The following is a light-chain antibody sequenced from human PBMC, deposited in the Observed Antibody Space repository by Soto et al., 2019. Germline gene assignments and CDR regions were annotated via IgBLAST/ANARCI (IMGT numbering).Light chain of an antibody. V-gene: IGKV1-39*01. J-gene: IGKJ2*01. CDR2: AAS. CDR3: QQSYSTPYS. CDR1: QSIRTY. Sequence: DIQMTQSPSSLSASVGDRVTITCRASQSIRTYLNWYQQKPGKAPKLLIYAASSVQSGVPSRFSGSGSGTDFTLTISSLQPEDFSTYSCQQSYSTPYSFGQGTKLEIK.